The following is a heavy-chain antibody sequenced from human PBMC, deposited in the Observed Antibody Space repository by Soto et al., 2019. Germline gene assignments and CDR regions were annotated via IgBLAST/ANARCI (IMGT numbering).Heavy chain of an antibody. D-gene: IGHD1-26*01. J-gene: IGHJ4*02. Sequence: QVQLQESGPGLVKPSDTLSLTCAVSGYSISSSNWWGWIRQPPGKGLEWIGYIYYSGTTYYNPSLKSRVPISVDTSKNQFSLKLTSVTAVDTAVYYCARREIQGPIDYWGQGTRVTVSS. V-gene: IGHV4-28*01. CDR1: GYSISSSNW. CDR3: ARREIQGPIDY. CDR2: IYYSGTT.